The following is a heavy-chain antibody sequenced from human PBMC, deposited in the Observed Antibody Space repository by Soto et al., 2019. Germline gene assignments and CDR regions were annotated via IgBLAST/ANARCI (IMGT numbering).Heavy chain of an antibody. Sequence: ASVKVSCKASGYTFTSYGISWVRQAPGQGLEWMGWISAYNGNTNYAQKLQGRVTMTTDTSTSTAYMELRSLRSDDTAVYYCARVKGSSGRPRGGNWFDPWGQGTLVTVSS. J-gene: IGHJ5*02. CDR1: GYTFTSYG. D-gene: IGHD6-19*01. CDR2: ISAYNGNT. V-gene: IGHV1-18*04. CDR3: ARVKGSSGRPRGGNWFDP.